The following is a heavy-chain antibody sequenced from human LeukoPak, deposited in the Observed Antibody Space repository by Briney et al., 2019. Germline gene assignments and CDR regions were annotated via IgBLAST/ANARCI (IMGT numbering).Heavy chain of an antibody. Sequence: PSETLSLTCTVSGGSISSSSYYWGWIRQPPGKGLEWIGSIYYSGSTYYNPSLKSRVTISVDTSKNQFSLKLSSVTAADTAVYYCARDLGLEGDYWGQGTLVTVSS. J-gene: IGHJ4*02. CDR1: GGSISSSSYY. V-gene: IGHV4-39*07. CDR2: IYYSGST. D-gene: IGHD1-1*01. CDR3: ARDLGLEGDY.